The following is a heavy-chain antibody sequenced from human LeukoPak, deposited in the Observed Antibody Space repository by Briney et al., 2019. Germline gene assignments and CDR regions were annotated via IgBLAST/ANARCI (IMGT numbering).Heavy chain of an antibody. J-gene: IGHJ4*02. V-gene: IGHV3-7*03. Sequence: GGSLRLSCEGSAFIFSGHWMNWVRQTPGKGLEWVASIKEDGSERQYVDSVRGRFTISRDNAKNSLYLQMNSLRAGDTALYYCAKDSRQAQWLALDYWGQGTLVTVSS. D-gene: IGHD6-19*01. CDR2: IKEDGSER. CDR1: AFIFSGHW. CDR3: AKDSRQAQWLALDY.